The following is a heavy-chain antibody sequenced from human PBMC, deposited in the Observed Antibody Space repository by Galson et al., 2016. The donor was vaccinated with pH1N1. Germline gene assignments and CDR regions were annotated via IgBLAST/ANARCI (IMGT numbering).Heavy chain of an antibody. D-gene: IGHD3-10*01. V-gene: IGHV3-20*04. J-gene: IGHJ4*02. Sequence: SLRLSCAASGFTFNEYGMNWVRQAPGKGLEWVSGVIWNGGSPGYADSVKGRFTISRDNAKKSLYLQLNSLRAEDTAVYYCVRKNYGDAFDIRGQGTLVTVST. CDR1: GFTFNEYG. CDR2: VIWNGGSP. CDR3: VRKNYGDAFDI.